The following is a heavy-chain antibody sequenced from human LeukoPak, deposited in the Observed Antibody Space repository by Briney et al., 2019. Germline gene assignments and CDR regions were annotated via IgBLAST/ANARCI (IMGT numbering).Heavy chain of an antibody. CDR2: INHSGST. J-gene: IGHJ4*02. Sequence: SETLSLTCAVYGGSFSGYYWSWIRQPPGKGLEWIGEINHSGSTNYNPSLKSRVTISVDTSKNQLSLKLSSVTAADTAVYYCARSIVATTYYFDYWGQGTLVTVSS. V-gene: IGHV4-34*01. CDR1: GGSFSGYY. D-gene: IGHD2-15*01. CDR3: ARSIVATTYYFDY.